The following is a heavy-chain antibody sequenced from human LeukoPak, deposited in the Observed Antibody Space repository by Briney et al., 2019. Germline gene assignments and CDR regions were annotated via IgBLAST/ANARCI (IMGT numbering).Heavy chain of an antibody. CDR1: GGSISSYY. Sequence: SETLSLTCTVSGGSISSYYWSWIRQPPGKGLEWIGYIYYSGSTNYNPSLKSRVTISVDTSKNQCSLKLSSVTAADTAVYYCARLSYGDFDYWGQGTLVTVSS. J-gene: IGHJ4*02. CDR3: ARLSYGDFDY. V-gene: IGHV4-59*08. D-gene: IGHD4-17*01. CDR2: IYYSGST.